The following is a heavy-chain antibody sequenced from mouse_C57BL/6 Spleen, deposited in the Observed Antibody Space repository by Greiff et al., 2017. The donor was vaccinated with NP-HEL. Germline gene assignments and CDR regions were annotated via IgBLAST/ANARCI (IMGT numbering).Heavy chain of an antibody. CDR1: GFTFSDYG. CDR3: ARQELKGYFDV. J-gene: IGHJ1*03. CDR2: ISNLAYSI. V-gene: IGHV5-15*04. Sequence: EVKLEESGGGLVQPGGSLKLSCAASGFTFSDYGMAWVRQAPRKGPEWVAFISNLAYSIYYADTVTGRFTISRENAKNTLYLEMSSLRSEDTAMYYCARQELKGYFDVWGTGTTVTVSS. D-gene: IGHD1-3*01.